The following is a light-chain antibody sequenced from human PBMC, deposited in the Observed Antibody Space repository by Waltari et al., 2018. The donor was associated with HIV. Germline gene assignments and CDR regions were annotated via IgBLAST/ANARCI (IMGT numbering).Light chain of an antibody. J-gene: IGLJ3*02. V-gene: IGLV3-25*03. CDR1: SLSGQY. CDR3: QSADSSGGFRV. Sequence: SYELTQPPSVSVSPGQTATITCSGDSLSGQYAYWYQQRPGQAPVAIRYKDTKRPSGSPERFSGSSSGKTVTLIISEAQTEDEADYYCQSADSSGGFRVFGGGTRLSVL. CDR2: KDT.